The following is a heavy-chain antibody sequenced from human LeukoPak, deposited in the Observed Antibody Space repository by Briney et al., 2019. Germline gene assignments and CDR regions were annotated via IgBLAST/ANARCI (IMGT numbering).Heavy chain of an antibody. D-gene: IGHD3-16*01. CDR1: GFTFSDYD. Sequence: GGSLRLSCAASGFTFSDYDMYWVRQSTGKGLEWVSAIGTAGDTYYPGSVKGRFTISRENAKNSLYLQMNSLRAEDTAVYYCAKSLDGDAFDIWGQGTMVTVSS. CDR3: AKSLDGDAFDI. J-gene: IGHJ3*02. CDR2: IGTAGDT. V-gene: IGHV3-13*01.